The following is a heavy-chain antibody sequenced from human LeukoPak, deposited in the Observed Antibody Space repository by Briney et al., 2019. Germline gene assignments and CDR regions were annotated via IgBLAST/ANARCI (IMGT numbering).Heavy chain of an antibody. CDR2: INHSGST. CDR3: ASFTGEVDY. CDR1: GGSFSGYY. Sequence: PSETLSLTCAVYGGSFSGYYWSWIRQPPGKGLEWIGEINHSGSTNYNPSLKGRVTISVDTSKNQFSLKLSSVTAADTAVYYCASFTGEVDYWGQGTPVTVSS. J-gene: IGHJ4*02. D-gene: IGHD7-27*01. V-gene: IGHV4-34*01.